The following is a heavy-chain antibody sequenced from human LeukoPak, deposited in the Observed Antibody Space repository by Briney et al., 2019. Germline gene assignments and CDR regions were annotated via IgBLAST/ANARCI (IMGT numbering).Heavy chain of an antibody. CDR3: ARVDSSGWYDSYYYYGMDV. CDR1: GGSFSGYY. J-gene: IGHJ6*02. Sequence: SETLSLTCAVYGGSFSGYYWSWIRQPPGKGLEWIGYIYYSGSTNYNPSLKSRVTISVDTSKNQFSLKLSSVTAADTAVYYCARVDSSGWYDSYYYYGMDVWGQGTTVTVSS. D-gene: IGHD6-19*01. CDR2: IYYSGST. V-gene: IGHV4-59*01.